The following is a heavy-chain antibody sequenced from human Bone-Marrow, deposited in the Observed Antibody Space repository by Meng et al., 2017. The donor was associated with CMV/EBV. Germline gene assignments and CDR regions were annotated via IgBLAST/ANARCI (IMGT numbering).Heavy chain of an antibody. CDR2: ISSSSSYI. CDR3: ARYCSSTSCYVDY. Sequence: GESLKISCAASGFTFSSYSMNWVRQAPGKGLEWVSSISSSSSYIYYADSVKGRFTISRDNAKNSLYPQMNSLRAEDTAVYYCARYCSSTSCYVDYWGQGTLVTVSS. CDR1: GFTFSSYS. J-gene: IGHJ4*02. V-gene: IGHV3-21*01. D-gene: IGHD2-2*01.